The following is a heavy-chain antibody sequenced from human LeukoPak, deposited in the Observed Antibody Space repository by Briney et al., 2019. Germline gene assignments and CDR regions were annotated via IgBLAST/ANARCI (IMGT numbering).Heavy chain of an antibody. J-gene: IGHJ5*02. V-gene: IGHV4-61*01. D-gene: IGHD3-3*01. CDR2: IYYSGST. Sequence: SETLSLTCAVSGYSISSGYYWGWIRQPPGKGLEWIGYIYYSGSTNYNPSLKSRVTISVDTSKNQFSLKLSSVTAADTAVYYCARVSGDYDFWSGYYQGNWFDPWGQGTLVTVSS. CDR1: GYSISSGYY. CDR3: ARVSGDYDFWSGYYQGNWFDP.